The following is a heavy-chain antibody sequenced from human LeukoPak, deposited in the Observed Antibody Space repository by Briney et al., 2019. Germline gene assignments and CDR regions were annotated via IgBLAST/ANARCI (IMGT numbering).Heavy chain of an antibody. CDR1: GYTFTTYA. CDR2: INTKIGNP. CDR3: ARAGKNSWYLSGGPADS. D-gene: IGHD6-13*01. J-gene: IGHJ4*02. V-gene: IGHV7-4-1*02. Sequence: ASVKVSCKASGYTFTTYAMNWVRQAPGQGLEWMGWINTKIGNPTYAQGFTGQFVFSLDTSVSTAYLQISSLKAEDTAVYYCARAGKNSWYLSGGPADSWGQGTLVTVSS.